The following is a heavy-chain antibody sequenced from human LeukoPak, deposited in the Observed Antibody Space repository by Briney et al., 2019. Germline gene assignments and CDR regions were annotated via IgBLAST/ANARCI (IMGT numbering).Heavy chain of an antibody. CDR3: ARDSGHGSGIY. D-gene: IGHD3-10*01. V-gene: IGHV3-23*01. CDR2: ISGSGGST. Sequence: SGGSLRLSCAASGFTFSSYAMSWVRQAPGKGLEWVSAISGSGGSTYYADSVKGRFTISRDNSKNTLYLQMNSLRAEDTAVYYCARDSGHGSGIYWGQGTLVTVSS. CDR1: GFTFSSYA. J-gene: IGHJ4*02.